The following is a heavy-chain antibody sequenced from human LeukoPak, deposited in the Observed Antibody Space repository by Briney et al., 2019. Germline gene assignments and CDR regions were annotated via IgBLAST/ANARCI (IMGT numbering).Heavy chain of an antibody. J-gene: IGHJ5*02. CDR3: ARRTIFGVVSRRWFDP. CDR1: GGAFSGYF. D-gene: IGHD3-3*01. Sequence: SETLSPTCAVYGGAFSGYFWSWVRRPPREGGGWVGGINHSGSTNYNPSLKSRVTISVDTSKNQFSLKLSSVTAADTAVYYCARRTIFGVVSRRWFDPWGQGTLVTVSS. CDR2: INHSGST. V-gene: IGHV4-34*01.